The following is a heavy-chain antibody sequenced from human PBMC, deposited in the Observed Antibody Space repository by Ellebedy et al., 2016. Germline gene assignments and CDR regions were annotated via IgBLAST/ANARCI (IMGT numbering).Heavy chain of an antibody. Sequence: GESLKISXTASGLNFNTFFMTWVRQAPGKGLEWVSTISAGGEITYFADSVRGRFTISRDNSKSTLYLQMDRLRAEDTAVYYCRPGHYSSTWGQGTLVTVSS. CDR1: GLNFNTFF. CDR2: ISAGGEIT. D-gene: IGHD3-10*01. CDR3: RPGHYSST. J-gene: IGHJ5*02. V-gene: IGHV3-23*01.